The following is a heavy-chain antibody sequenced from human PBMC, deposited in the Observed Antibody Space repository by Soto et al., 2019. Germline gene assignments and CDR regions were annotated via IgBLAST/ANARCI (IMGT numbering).Heavy chain of an antibody. V-gene: IGHV4-34*01. J-gene: IGHJ6*02. Sequence: SETLSLTCAVYGGSFSGYYWSWIRQPPGKGLEWIGEINHSGGTNYNPSLESRVTISVDTSKNQFSLKLSSVTAADTAVYYCAREYYDILTGYYYGMDVWGQGTTVTV. CDR3: AREYYDILTGYYYGMDV. D-gene: IGHD3-9*01. CDR2: INHSGGT. CDR1: GGSFSGYY.